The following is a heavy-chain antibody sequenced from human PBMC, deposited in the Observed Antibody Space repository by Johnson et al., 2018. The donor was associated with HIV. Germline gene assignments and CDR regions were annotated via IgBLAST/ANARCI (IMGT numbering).Heavy chain of an antibody. Sequence: VQLVESGGGVVQPGGSLRLSCAASGFTFSSYWMSWVRQAPGKGLEWVANIKQDGSEKYYVDSVKGRFTISRDNSKNTVYPQMNGLRAEDTAVYHCAKDLYSSSWTNDAFDIWGQGTMVTVSS. V-gene: IGHV3-7*01. CDR1: GFTFSSYW. CDR3: AKDLYSSSWTNDAFDI. D-gene: IGHD6-13*01. CDR2: IKQDGSEK. J-gene: IGHJ3*02.